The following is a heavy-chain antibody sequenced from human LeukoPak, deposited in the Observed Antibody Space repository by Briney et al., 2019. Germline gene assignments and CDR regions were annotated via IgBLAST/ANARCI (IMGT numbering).Heavy chain of an antibody. V-gene: IGHV3-23*01. CDR3: AAKDTAHRSLDY. Sequence: GGSLRLSCAASGFTFSSYAMSWVRQAPGKGLEWVSAISGSGGSTYYADSVKGRFTISRDNSKNTLYLQMNSLRAEDTAVYYCAAKDTAHRSLDYWGQGTLVTVSS. CDR2: ISGSGGST. D-gene: IGHD5-18*01. CDR1: GFTFSSYA. J-gene: IGHJ4*02.